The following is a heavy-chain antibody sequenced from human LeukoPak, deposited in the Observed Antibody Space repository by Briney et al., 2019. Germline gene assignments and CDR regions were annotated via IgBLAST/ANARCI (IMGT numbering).Heavy chain of an antibody. V-gene: IGHV1-69*05. D-gene: IGHD4-17*01. Sequence: ASVKVSCKASGGTFSSHAISWVRQAPGQGLEWMGRIIPIFGTANYAQKFQGRVTITTDESTSTAYMELSSLRSEDTAVYYCARNGEDELPIDYWGQGSLVTVSS. CDR1: GGTFSSHA. J-gene: IGHJ4*02. CDR2: IIPIFGTA. CDR3: ARNGEDELPIDY.